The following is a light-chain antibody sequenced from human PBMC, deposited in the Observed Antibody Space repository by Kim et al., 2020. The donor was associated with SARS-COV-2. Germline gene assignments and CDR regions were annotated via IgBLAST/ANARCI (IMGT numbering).Light chain of an antibody. CDR3: QQANSFPLT. J-gene: IGKJ4*01. Sequence: ASVGDTVTISCRARQSSGSWLAWYQQKPGKAPRLLIYIASTLQSGVPSRFRGSGSGTDFTLTISSLQPEDFATYYCQQANSFPLTFGGGTKVDIK. CDR1: QSSGSW. V-gene: IGKV1-12*01. CDR2: IAS.